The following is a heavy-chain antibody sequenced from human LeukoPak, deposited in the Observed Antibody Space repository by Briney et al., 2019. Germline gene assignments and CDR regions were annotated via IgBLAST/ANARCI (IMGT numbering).Heavy chain of an antibody. V-gene: IGHV4-4*07. Sequence: KPSETLSLTCSVSSGFISNYYWSWIRQPAGKGLEWIGRISTSGNTNYSPSLKSRVTMSVDTSKNQFFLNLRSVTAADTAVYYCARDSRYYDFGSGYLDYWGQGALVTVSS. J-gene: IGHJ4*02. CDR2: ISTSGNT. CDR1: SGFISNYY. CDR3: ARDSRYYDFGSGYLDY. D-gene: IGHD3-3*01.